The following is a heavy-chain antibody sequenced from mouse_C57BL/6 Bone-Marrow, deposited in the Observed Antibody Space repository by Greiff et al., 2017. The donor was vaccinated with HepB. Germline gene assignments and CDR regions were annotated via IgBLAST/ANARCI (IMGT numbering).Heavy chain of an antibody. J-gene: IGHJ4*01. V-gene: IGHV1-4*01. CDR3: ARLLRYYYAMDD. CDR2: INPSSGYT. Sequence: QVQLQQSGAELARPGASVKMSCKASGYTFTSYTMHWVKQRPGQGLEWIGYINPSSGYTKYNQKFKDKATLTADKSSSTAYMQLSSLTSEDSAVYYCARLLRYYYAMDDWGQGTSVTVSS. D-gene: IGHD1-1*01. CDR1: GYTFTSYT.